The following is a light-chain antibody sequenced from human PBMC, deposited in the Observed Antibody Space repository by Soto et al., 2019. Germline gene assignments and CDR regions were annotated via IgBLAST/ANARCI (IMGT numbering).Light chain of an antibody. Sequence: ARCTRSRKKEDTGTVTFRASQIVSCWLAWYQQKAGRAPKLLFYTASTLRSGVPSRFSGSGSGTEFTLTISSLQPDDFATYYCQQSFSTPTFGQATRLDI. CDR3: QQSFSTPT. J-gene: IGKJ5*01. CDR2: TAS. CDR1: QIVSCW. V-gene: IGKV1-5*03.